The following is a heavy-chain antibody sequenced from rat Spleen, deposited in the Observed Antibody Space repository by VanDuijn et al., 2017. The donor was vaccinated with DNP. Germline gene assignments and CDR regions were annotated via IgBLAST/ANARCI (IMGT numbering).Heavy chain of an antibody. CDR1: GLTFSHSD. D-gene: IGHD1-7*01. CDR2: ISASGGST. Sequence: EVQLVESGGGLVQPGRSLKLSCAASGLTFSHSDLAWVRQAPTKGLEWVASISASGGSTSYRDSVKGRFTISRDYARSTLYLQMDSLRSEDTATYYCATSSYFGYDYGFAYWGQGVMVTVSS. V-gene: IGHV5-27*01. J-gene: IGHJ2*01. CDR3: ATSSYFGYDYGFAY.